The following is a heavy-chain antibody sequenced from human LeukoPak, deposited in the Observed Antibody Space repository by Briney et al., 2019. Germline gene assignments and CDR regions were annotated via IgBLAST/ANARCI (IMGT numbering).Heavy chain of an antibody. CDR3: AKDRGDGEIIDY. D-gene: IGHD5-24*01. J-gene: IGHJ4*02. Sequence: QPGRSLRLSCAASGFTFSSYAMHWVRRAPGKGLEWVAVIWYDGSNKYYADSVKGRFTISRDNSKNTLYLQMNSLRAEDTAVYYCAKDRGDGEIIDYWGQGTLVTVSS. CDR1: GFTFSSYA. V-gene: IGHV3-33*06. CDR2: IWYDGSNK.